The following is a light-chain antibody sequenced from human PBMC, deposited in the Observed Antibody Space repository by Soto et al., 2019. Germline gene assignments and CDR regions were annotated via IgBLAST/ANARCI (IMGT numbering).Light chain of an antibody. J-gene: IGKJ4*01. V-gene: IGKV1-39*01. CDR2: GAI. Sequence: DIQMTQSPSSLSASVGDRVTITCRASQSISSYLNWYQQKPGKAPKLLIYGAISLQGGVPSRFSGSGSGTDFTLTISSLQLDDFATYYCQQSYSTPLTFGGGTKVEIK. CDR1: QSISSY. CDR3: QQSYSTPLT.